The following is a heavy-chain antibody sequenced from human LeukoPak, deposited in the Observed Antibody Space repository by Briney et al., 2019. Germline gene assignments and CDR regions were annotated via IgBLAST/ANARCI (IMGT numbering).Heavy chain of an antibody. V-gene: IGHV4-39*07. CDR2: IYYSGST. J-gene: IGHJ6*02. CDR1: GGSISSSSYY. Sequence: SETLSLTCTVSGGSISSSSYYWGWIRQPPGKGLEWIGSIYYSGSTYYNPSLKSRVTISVDTSKNQFSLKLSSVTAADTAVYYCASTMVRGVFVYYYGMDVWGQGTTVTVSS. D-gene: IGHD3-10*01. CDR3: ASTMVRGVFVYYYGMDV.